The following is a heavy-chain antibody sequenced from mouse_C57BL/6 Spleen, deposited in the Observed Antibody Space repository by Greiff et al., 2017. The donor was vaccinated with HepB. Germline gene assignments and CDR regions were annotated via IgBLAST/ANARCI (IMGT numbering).Heavy chain of an antibody. CDR2: INPSTGGT. J-gene: IGHJ2*01. CDR1: GYSFTGYY. V-gene: IGHV1-42*01. D-gene: IGHD4-1*01. Sequence: VQLKESGPELVKPGASVKISCKASGYSFTGYYMNWVKQSPEKSLEWIGEINPSTGGTTYNQKFKAKATLTVDKSSSTAYMQLKSLTSEDSAVYYCARSGLGRGYFDYWGQGTTLTVSS. CDR3: ARSGLGRGYFDY.